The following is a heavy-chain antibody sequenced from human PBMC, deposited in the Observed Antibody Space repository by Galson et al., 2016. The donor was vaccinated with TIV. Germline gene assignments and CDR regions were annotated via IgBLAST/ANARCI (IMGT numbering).Heavy chain of an antibody. V-gene: IGHV3-23*01. CDR3: AKDRGYFEGFDH. D-gene: IGHD6-25*01. CDR1: GFRFNEYE. CDR2: LSGGAANT. Sequence: SLRLSCAASGFRFNEYEMSWVRQAPGKGLEWVSALSGGAANTYYSDSVRGRFTISRDNSQNKVFLEMDSLRVDDTAVYYCAKDRGYFEGFDHWGPGTLGTVSS. J-gene: IGHJ4*02.